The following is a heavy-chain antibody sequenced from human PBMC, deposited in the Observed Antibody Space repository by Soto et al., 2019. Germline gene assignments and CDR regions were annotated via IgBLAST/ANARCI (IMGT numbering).Heavy chain of an antibody. Sequence: QVQLVESGGGVVQPGRSLRLSCAASGFTFSTYAMQWVRQATGKGLEWVAGLSYDGSKKNYAESVKGRFTISRDNSKNTLHLQMDSLRAEDTAVYYCARESYSSGCFFDYWGQVNLVTVSS. D-gene: IGHD6-19*01. CDR1: GFTFSTYA. CDR3: ARESYSSGCFFDY. V-gene: IGHV3-30-3*01. CDR2: LSYDGSKK. J-gene: IGHJ4*02.